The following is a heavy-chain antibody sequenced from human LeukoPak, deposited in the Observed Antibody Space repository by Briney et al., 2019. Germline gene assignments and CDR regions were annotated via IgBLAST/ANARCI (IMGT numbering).Heavy chain of an antibody. V-gene: IGHV3-30*02. J-gene: IGHJ4*02. CDR1: GFTFSSYG. D-gene: IGHD3-22*01. CDR3: AKDLGYYDSSGYYLFDY. CDR2: IRYDGSNK. Sequence: GGSLRLSCAASGFTFSSYGMHWVRQAPGKGLEGVAFIRYDGSNKYYADSVKGRFTISRDNSKNTLYLQMNSLRAEDTAVYYCAKDLGYYDSSGYYLFDYWGQGTLVTVSS.